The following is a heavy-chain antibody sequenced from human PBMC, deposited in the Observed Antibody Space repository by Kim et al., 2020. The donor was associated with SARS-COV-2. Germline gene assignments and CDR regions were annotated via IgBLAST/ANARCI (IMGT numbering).Heavy chain of an antibody. CDR1: GGSISSGSYY. Sequence: SETLSLTCTVSGGSISSGSYYWSWIRQPAGKGLEWFGRIYTSGRTNYNPSLKSRVTISVDTSKNQFYLKLSSVTAADTAVYYCARAASSFDYWGQGALVTVSS. V-gene: IGHV4-61*02. CDR3: ARAASSFDY. J-gene: IGHJ4*02. CDR2: IYTSGRT.